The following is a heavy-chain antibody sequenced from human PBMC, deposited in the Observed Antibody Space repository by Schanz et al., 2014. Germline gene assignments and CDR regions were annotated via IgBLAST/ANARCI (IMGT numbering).Heavy chain of an antibody. CDR2: INAGTGNT. J-gene: IGHJ4*02. CDR3: ARSGSSNCCDVDY. V-gene: IGHV1-3*01. Sequence: QVQLVKSWAAVKGPGASVKVSCKASGYSFTPFPIHWVRQAPGQRLEWMGWINAGTGNTEYSQKFQGRVTITRDTLASTAYMEVSSLRSEDTAVYYCARSGSSNCCDVDYWGQGTLVTVSS. D-gene: IGHD6-13*01. CDR1: GYSFTPFP.